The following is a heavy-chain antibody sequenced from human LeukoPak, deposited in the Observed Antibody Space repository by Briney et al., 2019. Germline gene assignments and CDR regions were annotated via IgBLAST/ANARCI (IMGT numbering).Heavy chain of an antibody. V-gene: IGHV3-9*01. CDR2: ISWNSGSI. CDR1: GFTFDDYA. CDR3: AKARGYSYYYYYYMDV. Sequence: PRGSLRLSCAASGFTFDDYAMHWVRQAPGKGLEWVSGISWNSGSIGYADSVKGRFTISRDNAKNSLYLQMNSLRAEDTALYYCAKARGYSYYYYYYMDVWGKGTTVTVSS. D-gene: IGHD6-25*01. J-gene: IGHJ6*03.